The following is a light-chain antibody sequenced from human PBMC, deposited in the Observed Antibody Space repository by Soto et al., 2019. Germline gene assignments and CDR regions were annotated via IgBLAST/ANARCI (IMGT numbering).Light chain of an antibody. Sequence: QYALTQPASVSGSPGQSITISCTGTSSDVGGYNYVSWYQQHPGKAPKLMIFEVTNRPSGISNRFSGSRSGNTASLTISDLQAEDEAEYYCNSYTGSNTFVFGTGTKLTVL. CDR2: EVT. CDR3: NSYTGSNTFV. CDR1: SSDVGGYNY. V-gene: IGLV2-14*03. J-gene: IGLJ1*01.